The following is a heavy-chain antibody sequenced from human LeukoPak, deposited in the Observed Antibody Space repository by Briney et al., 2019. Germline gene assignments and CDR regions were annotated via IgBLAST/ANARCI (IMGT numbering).Heavy chain of an antibody. CDR1: GGSISSYY. CDR3: ARDRLSLGAFDI. D-gene: IGHD7-27*01. CDR2: IYYSGNT. J-gene: IGHJ3*02. V-gene: IGHV4-59*12. Sequence: SETLSLTCTVSGGSISSYYWSWIRQPPGKGLEWIGYIYYSGNTNYNPSLKSRVTISVDTSKNQFSLKLSSVTAADTAVYYCARDRLSLGAFDIWGQGTMVTVSS.